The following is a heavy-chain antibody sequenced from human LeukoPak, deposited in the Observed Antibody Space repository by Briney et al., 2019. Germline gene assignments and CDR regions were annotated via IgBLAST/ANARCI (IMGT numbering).Heavy chain of an antibody. J-gene: IGHJ4*02. D-gene: IGHD3-16*01. CDR1: GFTFSIYS. CDR3: IRDLFDDYSLDY. V-gene: IGHV3-21*01. CDR2: INSDSSLM. Sequence: GGSLILSCAASGFTFSIYSMNWVRQAPGKGLEWVSSINSDSSLMFYAESVKGRFTISRDNARNSLYLQMNSLRAEDTAVYYCIRDLFDDYSLDYWGQGALVTVSS.